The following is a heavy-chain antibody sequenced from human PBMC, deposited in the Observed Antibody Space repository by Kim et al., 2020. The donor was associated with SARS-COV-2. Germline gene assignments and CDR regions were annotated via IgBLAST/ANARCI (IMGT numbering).Heavy chain of an antibody. CDR1: GGSISSGGYY. Sequence: SETLSLTCTVSGGSISSGGYYWSWIRQHPGKGLEWIGYIYYSGSTYYNPSLKSRVTISVDTSKNQFSLKLSSVTAADTAVYYCARDGGDSSSSGPGSFDYWGQGTLVTVSS. CDR3: ARDGGDSSSSGPGSFDY. D-gene: IGHD6-6*01. CDR2: IYYSGST. J-gene: IGHJ4*02. V-gene: IGHV4-31*03.